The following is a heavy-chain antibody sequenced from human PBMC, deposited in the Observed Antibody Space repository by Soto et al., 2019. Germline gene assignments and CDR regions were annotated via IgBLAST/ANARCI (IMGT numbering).Heavy chain of an antibody. CDR2: IYWDDDK. CDR1: GFSLSTNGVG. J-gene: IGHJ4*02. D-gene: IGHD1-20*01. Sequence: XGPTLVNPTQTLTLTCTFSGFSLSTNGVGVGWIRQPPGKALEWLALIYWDDDKRYNPSLKSRLTITKDTSKNQVVLTMTNMDXXXXXXYSFAHRLTVXRGNWXXXAXXYXXQGTXVTX. V-gene: IGHV2-5*02. CDR3: AHRLTVXRGNWXXXAXXY.